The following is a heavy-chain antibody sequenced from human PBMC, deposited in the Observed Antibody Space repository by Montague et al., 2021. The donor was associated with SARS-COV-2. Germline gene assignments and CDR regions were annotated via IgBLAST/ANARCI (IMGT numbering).Heavy chain of an antibody. CDR2: IYYSGST. J-gene: IGHJ3*01. D-gene: IGHD2-8*01. Sequence: SETLSLTCTVSGGSISSSSYYWGWIRQPAGKGLEWIGSIYYSGSTCYNPSLKSRVTISVGTSKKQFSLKLSSVTAADTAVYYCASLTCIRGAFDFWGQGTMVTVSS. CDR1: GGSISSSSYY. V-gene: IGHV4-39*07. CDR3: ASLTCIRGAFDF.